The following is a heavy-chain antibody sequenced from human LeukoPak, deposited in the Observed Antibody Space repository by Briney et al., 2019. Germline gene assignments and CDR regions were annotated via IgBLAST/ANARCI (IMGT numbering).Heavy chain of an antibody. V-gene: IGHV4-59*01. CDR2: VYDSGST. Sequence: SGPTLVNPSEPLSLTCTVSGGSFTSYYWSWIRQPPGKGLEWIGYVYDSGSTNYNPSLKSRVTMSVDTSKNQFSLNLSSVTAADTAVYYCARDRPADSPYNWFDPWGQGTLVTVSS. D-gene: IGHD2-2*01. J-gene: IGHJ5*02. CDR1: GGSFTSYY. CDR3: ARDRPADSPYNWFDP.